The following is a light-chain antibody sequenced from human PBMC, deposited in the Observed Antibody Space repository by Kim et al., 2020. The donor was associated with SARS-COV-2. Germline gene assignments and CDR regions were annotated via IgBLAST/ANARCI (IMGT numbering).Light chain of an antibody. Sequence: QPASISCKSSQSLLHSDGKISLYWYLQKPGQPPQLLIYEVSKRFSGVPERFSGSGSGTEFTLKISRVEAEDVGLYYCMQGLQRLYSFGQGTKLEI. CDR3: MQGLQRLYS. CDR2: EVS. J-gene: IGKJ2*03. V-gene: IGKV2D-29*01. CDR1: QSLLHSDGKIS.